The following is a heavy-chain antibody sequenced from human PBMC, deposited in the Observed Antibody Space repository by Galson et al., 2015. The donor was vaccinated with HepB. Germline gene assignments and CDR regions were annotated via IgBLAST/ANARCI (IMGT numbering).Heavy chain of an antibody. CDR2: INPSGGST. V-gene: IGHV1-46*03. Sequence: SVKVSCKASGYTFTSYYMHWVRQAPGQGLEWMGIINPSGGSTSYAQKFQGRVTMTRDTSTSTVYMELSSLRSEDTAVYYCARGGIVLRYFDWLSSVDYWGQGTLVTVPS. CDR3: ARGGIVLRYFDWLSSVDY. D-gene: IGHD3-9*01. CDR1: GYTFTSYY. J-gene: IGHJ4*02.